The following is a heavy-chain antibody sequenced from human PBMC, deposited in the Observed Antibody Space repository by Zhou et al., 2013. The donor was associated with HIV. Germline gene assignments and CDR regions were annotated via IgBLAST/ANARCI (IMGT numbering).Heavy chain of an antibody. CDR3: ARALGSGHYPLAY. CDR1: GYTFTKNS. Sequence: QVQLVQSEAEVKKPGASVKVSCKTSGYTFTKNSFHWVRQGPGQGLEWLGWINPNSGDTLYAQKFRGRITLTTDTSINTAYMELNSITSEDSAVYYCARALGSGHYPLAYWGQGTLVTVSS. CDR2: INPNSGDT. J-gene: IGHJ4*02. V-gene: IGHV1-2*02. D-gene: IGHD1-26*01.